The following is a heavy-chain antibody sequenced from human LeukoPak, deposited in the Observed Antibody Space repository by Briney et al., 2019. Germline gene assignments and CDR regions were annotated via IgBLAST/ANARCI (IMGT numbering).Heavy chain of an antibody. CDR2: ISAYNGNT. CDR1: GYTFTSYG. D-gene: IGHD1-26*01. Sequence: ASVKVSCKASGYTFTSYGISWVRQAPGQGLEWMGWISAYNGNTKYAQKFQGRVTMTTDTSTNTAYMELRSLRSDDTAVYYCASVVGATILDYWGQGILVTVSS. J-gene: IGHJ4*02. V-gene: IGHV1-18*01. CDR3: ASVVGATILDY.